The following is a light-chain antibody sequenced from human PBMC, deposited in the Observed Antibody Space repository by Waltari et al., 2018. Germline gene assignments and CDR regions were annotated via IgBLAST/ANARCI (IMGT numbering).Light chain of an antibody. Sequence: QSALTQPPSASGSPGQSVTIPCTGPSSDVGLSDWVPLYQQPPGQAPKRKVFEVNKWPSGVRPRFSGSKSGNTASLTISGLQPEDEADYYCSSYAGDDNFVVFGGGTKLTVL. CDR3: SSYAGDDNFVV. V-gene: IGLV2-8*01. CDR2: EVN. J-gene: IGLJ2*01. CDR1: SSDVGLSDW.